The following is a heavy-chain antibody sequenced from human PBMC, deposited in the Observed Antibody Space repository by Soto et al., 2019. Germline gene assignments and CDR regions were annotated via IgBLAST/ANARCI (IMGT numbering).Heavy chain of an antibody. V-gene: IGHV3-48*01. Sequence: EVQLVESGGGLVQPGGSLRLSCAASGFTFSSYSMNWVRQAPGKGLEWVSYISSSSTTKYYADSVKSRFTISRDNAKNSLDLQINSLRAEDTAVYYCARDGCSGSNCLNWFDPWGQGTLVTVSS. CDR2: ISSSSTTK. CDR1: GFTFSSYS. CDR3: ARDGCSGSNCLNWFDP. D-gene: IGHD2-15*01. J-gene: IGHJ5*02.